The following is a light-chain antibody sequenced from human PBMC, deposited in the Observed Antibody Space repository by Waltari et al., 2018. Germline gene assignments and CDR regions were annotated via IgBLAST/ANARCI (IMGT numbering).Light chain of an antibody. J-gene: IGLJ2*01. CDR1: SLRSYY. Sequence: SSELTQDPAVSVAMGPTVRITCQGDSLRSYYASWYQPTPGQAPILVMYDKNNRPSGVPDRFSGSSSDDAASWTITGAQAEDEGSYYCHSRDGSGVGGSFGGGTKLTVL. CDR2: DKN. V-gene: IGLV3-19*01. CDR3: HSRDGSGVGGS.